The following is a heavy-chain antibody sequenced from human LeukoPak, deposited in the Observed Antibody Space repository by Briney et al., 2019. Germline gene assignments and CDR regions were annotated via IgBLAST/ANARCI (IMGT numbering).Heavy chain of an antibody. CDR1: GGSISSSSYY. CDR2: IYYSGST. CDR3: ASWLGSTSLSQGAFDI. J-gene: IGHJ3*02. D-gene: IGHD2-2*01. V-gene: IGHV4-39*01. Sequence: SETLSLTCTVSGGSISSSSYYWGWIRQPPGKGLEWIGSIYYSGSTYYNPSLKSRVTISVDTSKNQFSLKLSSVTAADTAVYYCASWLGSTSLSQGAFDIWGQGTMVTVSS.